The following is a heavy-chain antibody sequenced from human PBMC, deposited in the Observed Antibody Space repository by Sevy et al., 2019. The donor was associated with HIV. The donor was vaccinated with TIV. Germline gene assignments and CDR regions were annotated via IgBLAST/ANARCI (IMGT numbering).Heavy chain of an antibody. Sequence: GGSLRLSCAASGFTFSSYAMSWVRQAPGKGLEWVSAISGSGGSTYYADSVKGRFTISRDNSKNTLYLQMNSLRAEDTAVYYCARDAGYTTKFHPLHWGQGTLVTVSS. D-gene: IGHD5-12*01. CDR1: GFTFSSYA. CDR3: ARDAGYTTKFHPLH. V-gene: IGHV3-23*01. CDR2: ISGSGGST. J-gene: IGHJ4*02.